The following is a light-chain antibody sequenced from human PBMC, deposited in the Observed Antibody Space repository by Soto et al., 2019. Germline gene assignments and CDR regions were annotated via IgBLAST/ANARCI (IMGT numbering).Light chain of an antibody. Sequence: VVLTHSPATLSLSPCERATLSFKTSQSRGSNFLAWYQQKPGQAPRLLIYDASNRATGIPARFSGSGSATDFTLTISSLEPEDFAVYYCQQRSSWITFGQGTRLEIK. CDR1: QSRGSNF. V-gene: IGKV3-11*01. CDR3: QQRSSWIT. J-gene: IGKJ5*01. CDR2: DAS.